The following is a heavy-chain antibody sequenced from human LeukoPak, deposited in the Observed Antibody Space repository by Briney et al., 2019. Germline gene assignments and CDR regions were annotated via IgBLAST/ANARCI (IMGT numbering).Heavy chain of an antibody. CDR3: AELGITMIGGV. CDR1: GFTFSSYE. V-gene: IGHV3-48*03. D-gene: IGHD3-10*02. J-gene: IGHJ6*04. Sequence: GGSLRLSCAASGFTFSSYEMNWVCQAPGKGLEWVSYISSSGSTIYYADSVKGRFAISRDNAKNSLYLQMNSLRAEDTAVYYCAELGITMIGGVWGKGTTVTISS. CDR2: ISSSGSTI.